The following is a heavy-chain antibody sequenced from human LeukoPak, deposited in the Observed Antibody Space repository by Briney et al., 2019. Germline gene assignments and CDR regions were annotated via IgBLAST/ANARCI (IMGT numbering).Heavy chain of an antibody. J-gene: IGHJ4*02. Sequence: GASVKVSCKASGYTFTNYDINWVRQATGQGLEWMGYMNPNSGFTTYAQKFQGRVTMTRDTSISTAYMELSSLRSDDTVVYYCARVPRELGAYWGQGTLVTVSS. CDR1: GYTFTNYD. D-gene: IGHD3-16*01. V-gene: IGHV1-8*01. CDR2: MNPNSGFT. CDR3: ARVPRELGAY.